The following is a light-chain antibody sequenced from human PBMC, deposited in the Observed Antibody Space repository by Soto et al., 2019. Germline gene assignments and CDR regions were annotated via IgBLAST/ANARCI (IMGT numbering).Light chain of an antibody. J-gene: IGKJ4*01. CDR3: QQYGSSPLT. V-gene: IGKV3-20*01. Sequence: EIVLTQSPGTLSLSPGERATLSCRASQSVSSSYLAWYQQKPGQAPRLLIYGASSRATGIPDRFSGSGSGRDFTLTISRLEPEDFAVCYCQQYGSSPLTFGGGTKVEIK. CDR2: GAS. CDR1: QSVSSSY.